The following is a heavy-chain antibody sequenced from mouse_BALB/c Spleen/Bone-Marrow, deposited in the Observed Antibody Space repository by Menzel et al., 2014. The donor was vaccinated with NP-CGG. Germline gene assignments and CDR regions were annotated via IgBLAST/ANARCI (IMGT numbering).Heavy chain of an antibody. CDR1: GFTFSNYG. CDR2: ISSVGSYT. CDR3: ARRGTGTGSYYFDY. J-gene: IGHJ2*01. Sequence: EVMLVESGGDLVKPGGSLKLSCAASGFTFSNYGMSWVRQTPDKRLEWVATISSVGSYTYYPDSVKGRFTISRDNAKNTLFLQMSSLKSEDTAMYYCARRGTGTGSYYFDYWGQGTTLTVFS. V-gene: IGHV5-6*02. D-gene: IGHD4-1*01.